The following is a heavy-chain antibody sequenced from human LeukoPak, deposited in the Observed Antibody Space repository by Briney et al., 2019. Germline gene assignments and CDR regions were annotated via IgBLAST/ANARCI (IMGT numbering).Heavy chain of an antibody. J-gene: IGHJ3*02. CDR3: ARDSSYYDSRGPDAFDI. V-gene: IGHV4-30-4*01. CDR2: ICYSGST. CDR1: GGSISSGDYY. D-gene: IGHD3-22*01. Sequence: SQTLSLTCTVSGGSISSGDYYWSWIRQPPGKGLEWIGYICYSGSTYYNPSLKSRVTISVGTSKNQFSLKLSSVTAADMAVYYCARDSSYYDSRGPDAFDIWGQGTMVTVSS.